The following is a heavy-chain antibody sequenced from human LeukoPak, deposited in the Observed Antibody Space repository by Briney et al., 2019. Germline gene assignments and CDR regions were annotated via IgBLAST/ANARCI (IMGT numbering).Heavy chain of an antibody. CDR1: GGSISSGSYY. D-gene: IGHD6-6*01. J-gene: IGHJ4*02. Sequence: SETLSLTCTVSGGSISSGSYYWSWIRQPAGKGLEWIGRIYTSGSTNYNPSLKSRVTISVDTSKNQFSLKLSSVTAADTAVYYCARGYSSSSDWGQGTLVTVSS. V-gene: IGHV4-61*02. CDR2: IYTSGST. CDR3: ARGYSSSSD.